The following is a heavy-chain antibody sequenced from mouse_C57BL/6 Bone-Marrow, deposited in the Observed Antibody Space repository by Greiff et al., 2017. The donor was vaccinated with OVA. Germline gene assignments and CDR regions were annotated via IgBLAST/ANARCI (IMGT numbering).Heavy chain of an antibody. D-gene: IGHD4-1*01. J-gene: IGHJ2*01. Sequence: EVHLVESGGGLVKPGGSLKLSCAASGFTFSSYAMSWVRQTPEKRLEWVATISDGGSYTYYPDNVKGRFTISRDNAKNNLYLQMSHLKSEDTAMYYCARGANWDYFDYWGQGTTLTVSS. CDR3: ARGANWDYFDY. CDR1: GFTFSSYA. V-gene: IGHV5-4*01. CDR2: ISDGGSYT.